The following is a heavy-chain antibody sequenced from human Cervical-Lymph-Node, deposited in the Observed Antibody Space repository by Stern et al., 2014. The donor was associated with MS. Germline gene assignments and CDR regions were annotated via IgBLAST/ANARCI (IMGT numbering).Heavy chain of an antibody. J-gene: IGHJ4*02. D-gene: IGHD2-15*01. CDR1: GYTFTTYA. CDR2: INPYNGHT. CDR3: ARGYCSGGSCSPPFGY. Sequence: VQLGESGGEVKKPGASVMVSCKASGYTFTTYAISWVRQAPGQGLEWMAWINPYNGHTNYAQKLQGRVTVTTDTSTSTAHMELRSLRSDDTAVYYCARGYCSGGSCSPPFGYWGQGTLVTVSS. V-gene: IGHV1-18*01.